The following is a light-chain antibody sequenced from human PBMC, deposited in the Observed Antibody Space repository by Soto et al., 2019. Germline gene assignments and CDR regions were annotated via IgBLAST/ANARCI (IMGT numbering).Light chain of an antibody. V-gene: IGKV1-5*03. CDR1: QSINKW. J-gene: IGKJ1*01. Sequence: IQMTQSPSTLSASVGDRVTITCRASQSINKWLAWFQQRPGEAPKVLIYEASNLERGVPSRFSGSGSGTEFTLTISSLQPDDFATYYCQQYSTFPVTFGQGTKVDIK. CDR3: QQYSTFPVT. CDR2: EAS.